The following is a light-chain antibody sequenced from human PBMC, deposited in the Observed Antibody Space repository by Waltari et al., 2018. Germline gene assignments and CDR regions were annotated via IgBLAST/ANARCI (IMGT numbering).Light chain of an antibody. CDR3: QQRRNWPLT. J-gene: IGKJ4*01. Sequence: EIVLTPSPATLSLSLGERATLSCRASQSVNWYLAWYQQRPGQAPRLLIYDTSNRATGIPARFSGSGSETDFTLTISSLEPDDSAVYYCQQRRNWPLTFGGGTKVEIK. CDR2: DTS. CDR1: QSVNWY. V-gene: IGKV3-11*01.